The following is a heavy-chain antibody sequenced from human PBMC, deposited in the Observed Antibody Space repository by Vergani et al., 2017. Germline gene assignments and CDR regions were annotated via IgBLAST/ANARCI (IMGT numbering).Heavy chain of an antibody. CDR3: ARTGPQQLVCRGFSDY. V-gene: IGHV3-64*07. CDR2: ISSNGGST. CDR1: GFTFSSYA. J-gene: IGHJ4*02. Sequence: EVQLVESGGGLVQPGGSLRPSCAAFGFTFSSYAMHWVRQATGKGLEYVSAISSNGGSTYYADSVKGRFTISRDNSTNTLYLQMGSLRAEDMAVYYCARTGPQQLVCRGFSDYWGQGTLVTVSS. D-gene: IGHD6-13*01.